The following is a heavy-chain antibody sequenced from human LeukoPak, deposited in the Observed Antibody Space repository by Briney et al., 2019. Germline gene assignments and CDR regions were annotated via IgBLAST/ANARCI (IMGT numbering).Heavy chain of an antibody. CDR2: IYYSGST. Sequence: PSETLSLTCTVSGGSISSGDYYWSWIRQPPGKGLEWIGYIYYSGSTYYNPSLKSRVSMSVDTSKNQFSLKLSSVTAADTAVYYCAGVTMIVVVGAFDIWGQGTMVTVSS. CDR3: AGVTMIVVVGAFDI. CDR1: GGSISSGDYY. V-gene: IGHV4-30-4*08. J-gene: IGHJ3*02. D-gene: IGHD3-22*01.